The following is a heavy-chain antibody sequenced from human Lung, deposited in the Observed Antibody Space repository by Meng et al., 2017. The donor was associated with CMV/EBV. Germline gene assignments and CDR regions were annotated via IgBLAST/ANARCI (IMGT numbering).Heavy chain of an antibody. J-gene: IGHJ4*02. V-gene: IGHV1-18*01. D-gene: IGHD3-10*01. CDR2: FVNNVDT. CDR3: ARGTPGRSYSDY. CDR1: GKHFGGHR. Sequence: CGPYGKHFGGHRTRVLRQAPGQGLEWMGWFVNNVDTYSAQKFRGRVTMTTDTHTSTAFMELRSLRSDDTAVYYCARGTPGRSYSDYWGQGTLVTVSS.